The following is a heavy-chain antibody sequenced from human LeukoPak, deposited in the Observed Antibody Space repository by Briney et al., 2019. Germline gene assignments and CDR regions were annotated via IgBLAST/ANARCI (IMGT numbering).Heavy chain of an antibody. D-gene: IGHD1-26*01. CDR1: GGSFSGYY. J-gene: IGHJ4*02. CDR3: ARRAWELSGWIRKYYFDY. CDR2: INHSGST. Sequence: SETLSLTCAVYGGSFSGYYWSWIRQPPGKGLEWIGEINHSGSTNYDPSLKSRVTISVDTSKNQFSLKLSSVTAADTAVYYCARRAWELSGWIRKYYFDYWGQGTLVTVSS. V-gene: IGHV4-34*01.